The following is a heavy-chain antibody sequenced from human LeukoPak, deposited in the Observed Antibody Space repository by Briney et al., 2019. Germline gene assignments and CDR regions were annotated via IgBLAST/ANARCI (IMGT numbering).Heavy chain of an antibody. CDR2: IYHSGST. J-gene: IGHJ5*02. D-gene: IGHD4-17*01. Sequence: GSLRLSCAASGFTFSSYSMNWIRQPLGKGLEWIGYIYHSGSTYYNPSLKSRVTISVDTSKNQFSLKLSSVTAADTAVYYCARVTTGWFDPWGQGTLVTVSS. V-gene: IGHV4-59*08. CDR1: GFTFSSYS. CDR3: ARVTTGWFDP.